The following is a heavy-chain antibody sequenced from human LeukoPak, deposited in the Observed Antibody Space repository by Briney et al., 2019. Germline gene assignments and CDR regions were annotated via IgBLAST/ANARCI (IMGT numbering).Heavy chain of an antibody. CDR2: IYYSGST. CDR3: ARAPSYCSGGSCYLSGFDY. D-gene: IGHD2-15*01. J-gene: IGHJ4*02. Sequence: PSETLSLTCTVPGGSISSYYWSWIRQPPGKGLEWIGYIYYSGSTNYNPSLKSRVTISVDTSKNQFSLKLSSVTAADTAVYYCARAPSYCSGGSCYLSGFDYWGQGTLVTVSS. V-gene: IGHV4-59*01. CDR1: GGSISSYY.